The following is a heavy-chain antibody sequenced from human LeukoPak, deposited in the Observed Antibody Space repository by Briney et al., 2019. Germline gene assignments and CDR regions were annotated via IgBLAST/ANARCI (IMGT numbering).Heavy chain of an antibody. D-gene: IGHD3-22*01. CDR1: GASMSSNY. CDR2: IYHSGNT. CDR3: ARDSSGYYGFFDY. J-gene: IGHJ4*02. V-gene: IGHV4-59*01. Sequence: SETLSLTCNVSGASMSSNYWSWIRQPPGKGLEWIGYIYHSGNTNYSPSLESRVTMSVDESKNQFSLKLTSVTAADTAVYYCARDSSGYYGFFDYWGQGTLVTVSS.